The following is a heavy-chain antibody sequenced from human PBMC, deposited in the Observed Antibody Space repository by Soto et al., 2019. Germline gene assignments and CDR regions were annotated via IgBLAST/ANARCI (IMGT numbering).Heavy chain of an antibody. V-gene: IGHV3-23*01. D-gene: IGHD2-15*01. Sequence: HPGGSLRLSCAASGFTFSSYAMSWVRQAPGKGLEWVSAISGSGGSTYYADSVKGRFTISRDNSKNTLYLQMNSLRAEDTAVYYCAKTPLYCSGGSCYFTWFDPWGQGTLVTVSS. CDR1: GFTFSSYA. J-gene: IGHJ5*02. CDR3: AKTPLYCSGGSCYFTWFDP. CDR2: ISGSGGST.